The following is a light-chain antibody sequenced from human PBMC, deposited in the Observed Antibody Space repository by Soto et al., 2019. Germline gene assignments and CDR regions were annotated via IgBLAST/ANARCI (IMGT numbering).Light chain of an antibody. CDR1: QSVSSSY. CDR2: GAS. CDR3: QQYGSSPRT. J-gene: IGKJ1*01. Sequence: EIVLTQSPGTLSLSPGERATLSCTASQSVSSSYLAWYQQKPGQAPRLLIYGASSRATGIPDRFSGSGSGTDCTLTSSRLEPEDFAVYYCQQYGSSPRTFGQGTKVDIK. V-gene: IGKV3-20*01.